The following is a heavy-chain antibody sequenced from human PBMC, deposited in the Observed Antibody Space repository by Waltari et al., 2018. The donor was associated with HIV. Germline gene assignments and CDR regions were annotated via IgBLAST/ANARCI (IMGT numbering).Heavy chain of an antibody. CDR1: GGAFSGYS. CDR3: VRGFGNYGYYFDY. J-gene: IGHJ4*02. V-gene: IGHV4-34*02. CDR2: IDHAGTS. Sequence: QVYLPQWDSGLLKPSETLSLTCTAYGGAFSGYSWKWLCQSPGRGLEWMGEIDHAGTSTYNPSLKGRVTMSVDTSKHQFAVKLKSVSVGDTAVYYCVRGFGNYGYYFDYWGQGKLVSVSS. D-gene: IGHD3-16*01.